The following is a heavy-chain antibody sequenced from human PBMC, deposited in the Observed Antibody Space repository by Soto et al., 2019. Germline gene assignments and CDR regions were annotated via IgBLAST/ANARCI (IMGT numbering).Heavy chain of an antibody. J-gene: IGHJ6*02. CDR3: AKGNEIVLIPPTAANSYAMDV. Sequence: EVQLLESGGGLVQPGGSLRLSCAASGFSFRNYAMSWVRQAPGKGLEWVSGFSRSGGGTYHADSVRGRFTISGDNSKNTLYLQMNSLRAEDTAVYYCAKGNEIVLIPPTAANSYAMDVWGQGTTVTVSS. CDR2: FSRSGGGT. CDR1: GFSFRNYA. V-gene: IGHV3-23*01. D-gene: IGHD2-8*01.